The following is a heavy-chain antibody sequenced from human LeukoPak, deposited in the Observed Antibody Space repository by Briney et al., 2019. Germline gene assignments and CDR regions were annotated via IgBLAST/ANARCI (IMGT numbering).Heavy chain of an antibody. CDR3: ARMYYDFWSGYLDY. CDR2: IKQDGSEK. J-gene: IGHJ4*02. D-gene: IGHD3-3*01. CDR1: GFTFSSHW. Sequence: GGSLRLSCAASGFTFSSHWMSWVRQAPGKGLEWVANIKQDGSEKNYVDSVKGRFTISRDNAKNSLFLQMNSLRAEDTAVYYCARMYYDFWSGYLDYWGQGTLVTVSS. V-gene: IGHV3-7*03.